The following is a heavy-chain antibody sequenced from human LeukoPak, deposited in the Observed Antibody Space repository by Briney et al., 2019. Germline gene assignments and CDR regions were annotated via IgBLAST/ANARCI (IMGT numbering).Heavy chain of an antibody. V-gene: IGHV4-34*01. CDR1: GGSFSGYY. Sequence: SETLSLTCAVYGGSFSGYYCSWIRQPPGKGLEWIGEINHSGSTNYNPSLKSRVTISVDTSKNQFSLKLSSVTAADTAVYYCARALYGDPNDYWGQGTLVTVSS. CDR3: ARALYGDPNDY. D-gene: IGHD4-17*01. CDR2: INHSGST. J-gene: IGHJ4*02.